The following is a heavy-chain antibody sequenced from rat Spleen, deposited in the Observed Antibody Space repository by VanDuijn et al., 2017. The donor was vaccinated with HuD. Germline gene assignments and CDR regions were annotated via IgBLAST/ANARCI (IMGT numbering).Heavy chain of an antibody. CDR1: GFTFSNYG. CDR3: AKWKAAIPYPHYFDY. Sequence: EVQLVESGGGLVQPGRSLKLSCAASGFTFSNYGMHWIRQAPTKGLEWVTSISPGGVSTFYRDSVKGRFSISRDNAKSSQYLQMDSLRSEDTATYYCAKWKAAIPYPHYFDYWGQGVMVTVSS. J-gene: IGHJ2*01. V-gene: IGHV5-19*01. D-gene: IGHD1-2*01. CDR2: ISPGGVST.